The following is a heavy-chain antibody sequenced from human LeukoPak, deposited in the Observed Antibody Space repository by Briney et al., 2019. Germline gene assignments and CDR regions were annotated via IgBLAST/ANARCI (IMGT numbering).Heavy chain of an antibody. Sequence: GGSLRLSCAASGFTFSSYGMHWVRQAPGKGLKWVAVISYDGSNKYYADPVKGRFTISRDNSENTLYLQMNSLRTEDAAVYFCAKDRIRLTTFGYYYYGMDVWGQGTTVTVSS. CDR3: AKDRIRLTTFGYYYYGMDV. V-gene: IGHV3-30*18. D-gene: IGHD3-16*01. CDR2: ISYDGSNK. J-gene: IGHJ6*02. CDR1: GFTFSSYG.